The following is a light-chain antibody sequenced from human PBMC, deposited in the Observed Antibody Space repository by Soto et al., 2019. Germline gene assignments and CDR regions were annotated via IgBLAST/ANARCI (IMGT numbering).Light chain of an antibody. V-gene: IGLV2-14*01. CDR3: SSYTSSSTYV. CDR1: SSDVGGYNY. Sequence: QSVLTQPASVSGSPGQSITISCIGTSSDVGGYNYVSWYQQHPDKAPKLMIYDVTNRPSGVSNRFSGSKSGNTASLTISGLQAEDEADYYGSSYTSSSTYVFGTGTKLTVL. CDR2: DVT. J-gene: IGLJ1*01.